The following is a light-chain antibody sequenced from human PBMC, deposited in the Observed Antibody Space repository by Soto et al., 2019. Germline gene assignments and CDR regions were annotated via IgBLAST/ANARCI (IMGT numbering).Light chain of an antibody. J-gene: IGKJ1*01. CDR3: QQCITVPT. CDR1: QNINMY. V-gene: IGKV1-39*01. Sequence: DIQMTKSPSSLSASVGVRITITCRAGQNINMYLNWYQQKPGQAPELLIFAASSLHSGVPSRFSGSGSGTEFTLTIGSLQPEDSATYYCQQCITVPTFGQGTKVDIK. CDR2: AAS.